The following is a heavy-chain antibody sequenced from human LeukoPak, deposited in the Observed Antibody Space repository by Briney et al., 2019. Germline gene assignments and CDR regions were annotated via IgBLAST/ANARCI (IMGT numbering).Heavy chain of an antibody. J-gene: IGHJ4*02. Sequence: ASAKVSCKASGYTFSSYYVHWVRQAPGQGLEWMGMIIPSDGFTSYAQKFQGRVTMTRDMSTSTVYMELRSLRSDDTAVYYCAREEVRGVIIPSAYWGQGTLVTVSS. CDR3: AREEVRGVIIPSAY. D-gene: IGHD3-10*01. CDR2: IIPSDGFT. V-gene: IGHV1-46*01. CDR1: GYTFSSYY.